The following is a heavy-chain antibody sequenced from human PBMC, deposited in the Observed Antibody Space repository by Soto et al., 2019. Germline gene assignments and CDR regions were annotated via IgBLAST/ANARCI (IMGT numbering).Heavy chain of an antibody. CDR3: ASGYCSGGSCYFQH. V-gene: IGHV4-59*01. Sequence: QVQLQESGPGLVKPSETLSLTCTVSGGSISSYYWSWIRQPPGKGLEWIGYIYYSGSTNYNPSLKSRVTISVDTSKNQFSLKLSSVTAADTAVYYCASGYCSGGSCYFQHWGQGTLVTVSS. J-gene: IGHJ1*01. D-gene: IGHD2-15*01. CDR1: GGSISSYY. CDR2: IYYSGST.